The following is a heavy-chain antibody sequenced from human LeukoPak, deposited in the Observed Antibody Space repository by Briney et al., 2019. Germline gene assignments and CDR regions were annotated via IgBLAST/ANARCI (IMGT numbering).Heavy chain of an antibody. Sequence: APVKVSCKASGYTFTGYYMHWVRQAPGQGLEWMGWINPNSGGTNYAQKFQGRVTMTRDTSISTAYMELSRLRSDDTAVYYCARGRLRQPEDWFDPWGQGTLVTVSS. CDR2: INPNSGGT. CDR1: GYTFTGYY. CDR3: ARGRLRQPEDWFDP. J-gene: IGHJ5*02. V-gene: IGHV1-2*02. D-gene: IGHD6-13*01.